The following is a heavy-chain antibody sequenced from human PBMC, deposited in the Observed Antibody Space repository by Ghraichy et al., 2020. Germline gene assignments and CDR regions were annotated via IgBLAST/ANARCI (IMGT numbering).Heavy chain of an antibody. V-gene: IGHV4-61*01. CDR1: GGSVSSGSYY. CDR3: ARVRNYDQKDFDY. CDR2: IYYRGSN. J-gene: IGHJ4*02. D-gene: IGHD3-16*01. Sequence: SETLSLTCSVSGGSVSSGSYYWTWFRQPPGKGLEWIGYIYYRGSNSYNPSLKSRVTMSVDTSKNQFSLKLSSVTAADTAVYYCARVRNYDQKDFDYWGQGTQVTVSS.